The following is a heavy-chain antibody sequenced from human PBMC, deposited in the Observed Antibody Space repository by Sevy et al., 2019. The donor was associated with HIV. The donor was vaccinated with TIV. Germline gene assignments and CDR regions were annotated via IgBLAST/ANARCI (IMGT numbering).Heavy chain of an antibody. CDR2: INQDGSEK. V-gene: IGHV3-7*01. Sequence: GGSLRLSCAASGFTFSNYWMSWVRQAPGKGLECVANINQDGSEKYYLDSVKGRFIVSRDNAKNSLYLQMNSLRAEDSAVYYCAREQITXSKXDYXXSWGQGTLVTVSS. D-gene: IGHD1-7*01. CDR3: AREQITXSKXDYXXS. J-gene: IGHJ4*02. CDR1: GFTFSNYW.